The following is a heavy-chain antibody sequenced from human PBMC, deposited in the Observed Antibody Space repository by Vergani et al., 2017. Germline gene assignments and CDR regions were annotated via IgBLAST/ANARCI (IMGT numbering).Heavy chain of an antibody. Sequence: QLQLQESGPGLVKPSATLSLTCSVSGASIRSSNYYSGWIRQPPGKGLEWIASSYYSGSTYYNPSLKSRVTISVDTSKNQFSLKLSFVTAADTAVYFCSRHSTVEWLVKLGWIDPWGQGILVTVSS. V-gene: IGHV4-39*01. CDR1: GASIRSSNYY. CDR3: SRHSTVEWLVKLGWIDP. J-gene: IGHJ5*02. CDR2: SYYSGST. D-gene: IGHD6-19*01.